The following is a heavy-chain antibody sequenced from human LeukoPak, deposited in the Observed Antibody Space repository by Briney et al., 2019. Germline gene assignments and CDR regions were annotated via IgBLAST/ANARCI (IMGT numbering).Heavy chain of an antibody. D-gene: IGHD3-22*01. CDR3: ARAGSSGYFRFDY. J-gene: IGHJ4*02. CDR2: IIPIFGTA. CDR1: GGTFSSYA. V-gene: IGHV1-69*05. Sequence: SVRVSCKASGGTFSSYAISWVRQAPGQGLEWMGRIIPIFGTANYAQKFQGRVTITTDESTSTAYMELSSLRSEDTAVYYCARAGSSGYFRFDYWGQGTLVTVSS.